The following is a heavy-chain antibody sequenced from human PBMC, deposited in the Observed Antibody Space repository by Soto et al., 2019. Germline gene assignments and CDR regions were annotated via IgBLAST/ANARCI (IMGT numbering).Heavy chain of an antibody. V-gene: IGHV4-59*01. D-gene: IGHD6-13*01. CDR3: AGELLAAGPYLDY. Sequence: QVHLQESGPGLVKPSETLSLTCTVSGGSISTYYWSWVRQPPGRGLEWIGYIYYGGTTNYNPSLKSRVTISVDTSKNQFSLRLHSVTAADTAVYYCAGELLAAGPYLDYWGQGTLVTVSS. CDR1: GGSISTYY. CDR2: IYYGGTT. J-gene: IGHJ4*02.